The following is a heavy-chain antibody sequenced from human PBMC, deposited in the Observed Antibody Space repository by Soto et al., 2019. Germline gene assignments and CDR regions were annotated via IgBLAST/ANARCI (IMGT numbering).Heavy chain of an antibody. CDR1: GFTFNIYT. CDR2: IGARGFDT. CDR3: AKGGTYHIGDFDS. J-gene: IGHJ4*02. D-gene: IGHD5-12*01. Sequence: EVQLFESGGGLVQPGGSLRLSCAASGFTFNIYTMSWVRQAPGKGLEWVSGIGARGFDTYFPDSVKGRFTISRDNSMDMVYLQMNSLRAEDTAVYFCAKGGTYHIGDFDSWGQGTLVTVSS. V-gene: IGHV3-23*01.